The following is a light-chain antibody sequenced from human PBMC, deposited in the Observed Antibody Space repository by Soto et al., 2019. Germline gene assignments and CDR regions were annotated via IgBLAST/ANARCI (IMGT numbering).Light chain of an antibody. CDR1: QSISSW. J-gene: IGKJ5*01. V-gene: IGKV1-5*03. CDR2: RAS. Sequence: DIQMTQSPSTLSASVGDRVTITCRASQSISSWLAWYQQKPGKAPKLLIYRASTLKSGVPSRFAGSGSGTEFTLTISCLQSEDFATYYCQQYYSYTSITFGQGTRLEIK. CDR3: QQYYSYTSIT.